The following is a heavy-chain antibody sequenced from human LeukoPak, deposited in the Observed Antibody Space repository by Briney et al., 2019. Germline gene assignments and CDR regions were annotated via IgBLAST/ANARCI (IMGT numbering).Heavy chain of an antibody. V-gene: IGHV5-51*01. CDR2: IYPGDSDT. CDR1: GYSFTSYW. D-gene: IGHD3-9*01. CDR3: ARRHYDILTGPDY. Sequence: PGESLKISCKGSGYSFTSYWIGWVRQMPGKGLEWMGIIYPGDSDTRYGPSFQGQVTISADKSISTAYLQWSSLKASDTAIYYCARRHYDILTGPDYWGQGTLVTVSS. J-gene: IGHJ4*02.